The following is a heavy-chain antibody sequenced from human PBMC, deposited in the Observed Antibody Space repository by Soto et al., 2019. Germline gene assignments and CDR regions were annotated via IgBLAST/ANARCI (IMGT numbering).Heavy chain of an antibody. CDR3: ARISHAIPYYYDSSGYYYGHAFDI. Sequence: ASVKVSCKASGYTFTSYYMHWVRQAPGQGLEWMGIINPSGGSTSYEQKFQGRVTMTRDTSTSTVYTELSSLRSEDTAVYYCARISHAIPYYYDSSGYYYGHAFDIWGQGTMVTVSS. V-gene: IGHV1-46*01. CDR1: GYTFTSYY. J-gene: IGHJ3*02. CDR2: INPSGGST. D-gene: IGHD3-22*01.